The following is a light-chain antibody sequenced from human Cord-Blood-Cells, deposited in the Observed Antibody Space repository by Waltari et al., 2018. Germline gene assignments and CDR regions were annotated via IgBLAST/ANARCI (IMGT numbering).Light chain of an antibody. CDR2: DAS. CDR1: QSISSY. CDR3: QQRSNWPT. V-gene: IGKV3-11*01. Sequence: EIVLTPSPATLTVSPGERATLSCRASQSISSYLAWYQQKPGQAPRLLIYDASNRATGIPARFSGSGSGTDFTLTISSLEPEDFAVYYCQQRSNWPTFGPGTKVDIK. J-gene: IGKJ3*01.